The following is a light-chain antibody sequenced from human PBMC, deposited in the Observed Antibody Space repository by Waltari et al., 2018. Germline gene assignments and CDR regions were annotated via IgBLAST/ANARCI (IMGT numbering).Light chain of an antibody. J-gene: IGLJ3*02. CDR2: EDA. CDR3: HSYDSSPFWV. Sequence: NFLLTQPHSVSESPGKTVTISCTRSSGSIATDYVQWYQQRPGSAPTTVIYEDAQRPSGGPGRFSGSIDSPSNSASLTISGLKTEDEADYYCHSYDSSPFWVFGGGTKLTVL. CDR1: SGSIATDY. V-gene: IGLV6-57*03.